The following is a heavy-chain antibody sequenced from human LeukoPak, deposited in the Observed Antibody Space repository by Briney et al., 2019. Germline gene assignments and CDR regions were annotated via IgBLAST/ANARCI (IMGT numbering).Heavy chain of an antibody. CDR1: GLTFSNYA. CDR3: SKDPNGDYVGAFDM. CDR2: ITGSGRGT. Sequence: GGSLTLSCTASGLTFSNYATTWVCQAPGKGLEWVSSITGSGRGTYYADSVKGRFSVSRDNSQNTVFLHMNSLRADDTALYYCSKDPNGDYVGAFDMWGPGTMVTVSS. V-gene: IGHV3-23*01. J-gene: IGHJ3*02. D-gene: IGHD4-17*01.